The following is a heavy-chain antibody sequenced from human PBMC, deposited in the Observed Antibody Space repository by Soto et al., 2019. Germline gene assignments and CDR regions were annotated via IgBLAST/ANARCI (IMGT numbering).Heavy chain of an antibody. D-gene: IGHD2-21*02. Sequence: QVHLVQSGAEVKQPGSSVRVSCKASGGSFSSYVISWVRQAPGQGLEWMGGIIPMFGTANYEQRFQGRLTINADERTNTAYMELSTLRSEVSAVYYCATSSRKHCRGDTCFENWFEPWGQGTRVTGS. CDR2: IIPMFGTA. J-gene: IGHJ5*02. V-gene: IGHV1-69*01. CDR1: GGSFSSYV. CDR3: ATSSRKHCRGDTCFENWFEP.